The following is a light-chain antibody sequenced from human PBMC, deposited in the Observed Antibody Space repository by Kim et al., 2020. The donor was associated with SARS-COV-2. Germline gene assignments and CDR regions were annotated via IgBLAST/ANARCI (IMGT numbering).Light chain of an antibody. V-gene: IGLV2-8*01. J-gene: IGLJ2*01. CDR1: SSDVGGYKY. CDR3: SSYTGSDTVV. Sequence: GQSVTISCTGTSSDVGGYKYVSWYQQHPGKAPKLMIYEVTKRPSGVPDRFSGSKSGNTASLTVSGLQAEDEGDYYCSSYTGSDTVVFGGGTQLTVL. CDR2: EVT.